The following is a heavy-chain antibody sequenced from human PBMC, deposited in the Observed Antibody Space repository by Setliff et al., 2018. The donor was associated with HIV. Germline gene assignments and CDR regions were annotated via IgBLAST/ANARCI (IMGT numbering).Heavy chain of an antibody. CDR2: IYYNGNT. Sequence: SETLSLTCTVSGGSISSYYWSWIRQPPGKGLEWIGYIYYNGNTNYNPSLKSRVTIPVDTSKNQLSLKLSSVTAADTAVYYCAREIYGGNSRPFDYWGQGTLVTVSS. V-gene: IGHV4-59*01. CDR1: GGSISSYY. J-gene: IGHJ4*02. CDR3: AREIYGGNSRPFDY. D-gene: IGHD4-17*01.